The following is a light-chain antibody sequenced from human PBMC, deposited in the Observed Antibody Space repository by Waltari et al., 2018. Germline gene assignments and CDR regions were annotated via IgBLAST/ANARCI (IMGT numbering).Light chain of an antibody. Sequence: DIVMTQSPDSLAVSLGQRATINCKSSPSILYSSNNKNYLAWYQQKPGQPPKLLIYWASTRESGVPDRFSGSGSGTDFTLTISSLQAEDVAVYYCQHYYSIPRTFGPGTKVDIK. CDR2: WAS. V-gene: IGKV4-1*01. CDR3: QHYYSIPRT. J-gene: IGKJ3*01. CDR1: PSILYSSNNKNY.